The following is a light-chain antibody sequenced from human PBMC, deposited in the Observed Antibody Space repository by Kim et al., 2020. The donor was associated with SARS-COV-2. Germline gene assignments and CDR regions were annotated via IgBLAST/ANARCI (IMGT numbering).Light chain of an antibody. CDR3: GTWDSSLSAGV. J-gene: IGLJ1*01. CDR2: DNN. CDR1: SSHIGNNY. Sequence: GQKVTISCSGSSSHIGNNYVSWYQQLPGTAPKLLIYDNNKRPSGIPDRFSGSKSGTSATLGITGLQTGDEADYYCGTWDSSLSAGVFGTGTKVTVL. V-gene: IGLV1-51*01.